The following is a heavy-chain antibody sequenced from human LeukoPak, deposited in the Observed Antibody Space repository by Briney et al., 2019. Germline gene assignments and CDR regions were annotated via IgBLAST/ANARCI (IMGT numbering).Heavy chain of an antibody. CDR2: IYYGGCT. V-gene: IGHV4-31*03. CDR3: ARDARRYYDSSGYYRYFDY. D-gene: IGHD3-22*01. Sequence: PSQTLSLTCTVSGFSISSGGYYWSWIRQHPGKGLEWIGYIYYGGCTYYNPSLKSRVTISVDTSKNQFSLKLSSVTAADTAVYYCARDARRYYDSSGYYRYFDYWGQGTLVTVSS. CDR1: GFSISSGGYY. J-gene: IGHJ4*02.